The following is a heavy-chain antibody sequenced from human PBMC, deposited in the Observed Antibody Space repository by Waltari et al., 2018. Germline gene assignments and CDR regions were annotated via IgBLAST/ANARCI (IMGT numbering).Heavy chain of an antibody. D-gene: IGHD4-4*01. Sequence: EVHLVESGGGLVQPGGSLRLSCAASGFTFSTYWMTWVRQAPGKGLELLANIKDDGSVKNYVDSVKGRFTISRDNAKNSLYLQMNSLRAEDTAVYYCARDPHYSNFDYWGQGTLVTVSS. CDR3: ARDPHYSNFDY. V-gene: IGHV3-7*01. CDR1: GFTFSTYW. J-gene: IGHJ4*02. CDR2: IKDDGSVK.